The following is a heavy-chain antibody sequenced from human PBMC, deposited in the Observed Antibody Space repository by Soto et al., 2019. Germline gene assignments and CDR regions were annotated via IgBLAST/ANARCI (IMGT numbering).Heavy chain of an antibody. CDR3: ARDWVPERIAAAAPSGYYHDGIDV. CDR1: GFTFSIYS. D-gene: IGHD6-13*01. V-gene: IGHV3-48*02. Sequence: PGGSLRLSCAASGFTFSIYSMNWFRQAPGKGLEWVSYISSSSSTIYYADSVKGRFTISRDNAKNSLYLQMNSLRDEDTAVYYCARDWVPERIAAAAPSGYYHDGIDVRGQGTTDTVSS. CDR2: ISSSSSTI. J-gene: IGHJ6*02.